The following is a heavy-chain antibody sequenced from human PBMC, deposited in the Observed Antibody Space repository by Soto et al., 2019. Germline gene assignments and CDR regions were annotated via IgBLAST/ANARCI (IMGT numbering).Heavy chain of an antibody. CDR2: IYTSGST. CDR1: GGSISSYY. Sequence: PSETLSLTCTVSGGSISSYYWSWIRQPAGKGLEWIGRIYTSGSTNYNPSLKSRVTMSVDTSKNQFSLKLSSVTAADTAVYYCARDRVAAADSNWFDPWGQGTLVTVSS. D-gene: IGHD6-13*01. V-gene: IGHV4-4*07. J-gene: IGHJ5*02. CDR3: ARDRVAAADSNWFDP.